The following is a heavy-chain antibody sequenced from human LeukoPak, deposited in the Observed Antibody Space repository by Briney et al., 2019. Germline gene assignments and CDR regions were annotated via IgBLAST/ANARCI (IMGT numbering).Heavy chain of an antibody. J-gene: IGHJ4*02. CDR3: ARDLHEGYSSSSGH. CDR1: GYTFTGYY. V-gene: IGHV1-2*02. CDR2: INAYSGGT. Sequence: ASVKVSCKASGYTFTGYYMHWVRQAPGQGLEWMGWINAYSGGTNYAQKFQGRVTMTRDTSISTAYMELSRLRSDDTAVYYCARDLHEGYSSSSGHWGQGTLVTVSS. D-gene: IGHD6-6*01.